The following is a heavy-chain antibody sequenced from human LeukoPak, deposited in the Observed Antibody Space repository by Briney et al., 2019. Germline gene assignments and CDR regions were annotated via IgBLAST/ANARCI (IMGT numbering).Heavy chain of an antibody. D-gene: IGHD3-22*01. CDR3: AREDNYHDSSGSTAY. CDR1: GFTLSNYS. CDR2: ISSSSSYI. V-gene: IGHV3-21*01. Sequence: GGSLRLSCAASGFTLSNYSMSWVRQAPGKGLEWVSCISSSSSYIYYADSVKGRFTISRDNAKKSLYLQMNSLRAEDTAVYYCAREDNYHDSSGSTAYWGEGTPVTASS. J-gene: IGHJ4*02.